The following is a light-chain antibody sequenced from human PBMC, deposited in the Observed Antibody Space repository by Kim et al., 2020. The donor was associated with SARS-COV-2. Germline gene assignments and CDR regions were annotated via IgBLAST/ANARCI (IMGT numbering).Light chain of an antibody. CDR3: NSRDSSGNHK. J-gene: IGLJ3*02. CDR2: GKN. CDR1: SLRSYY. V-gene: IGLV3-19*01. Sequence: SSELTQDPAVSVALGQTVRITCQGDSLRSYYASWYQQKTGQAPVLVIYGKNNRPSGIPDRFSGSSSGNTASLTITGAQAEDEADYYCNSRDSSGNHKFGGGTKLTVL.